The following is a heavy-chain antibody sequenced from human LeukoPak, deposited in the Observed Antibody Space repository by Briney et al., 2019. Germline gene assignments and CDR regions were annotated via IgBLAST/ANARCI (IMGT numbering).Heavy chain of an antibody. Sequence: SETLSLTCAVYGGSFSGYSWTWIRQPPGKGLEWIGEINHGGSTNYNPSLKSRVTISVDTSKNQFSLNLNSVTAADTAVHYCARGRYCGSTSCPPGPYWGQGTLVTVSS. CDR1: GGSFSGYS. D-gene: IGHD2-2*01. V-gene: IGHV4-34*01. CDR2: INHGGST. J-gene: IGHJ4*02. CDR3: ARGRYCGSTSCPPGPY.